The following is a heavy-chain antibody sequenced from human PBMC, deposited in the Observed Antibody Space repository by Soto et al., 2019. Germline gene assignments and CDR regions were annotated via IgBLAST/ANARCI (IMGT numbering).Heavy chain of an antibody. J-gene: IGHJ6*02. CDR1: GGSISSSSYY. V-gene: IGHV4-39*01. CDR2: IYYSGST. D-gene: IGHD3-22*01. CDR3: AGYDYGGGAGYYYGMDV. Sequence: SETLSLTCTVSGGSISSSSYYWGWIRQPPGKGLEWIGSIYYSGSTYYNPSLKSRVTISVDTSKNQFSLKLSSVTAADTAVYYCAGYDYGGGAGYYYGMDVWGQGTTVTVSS.